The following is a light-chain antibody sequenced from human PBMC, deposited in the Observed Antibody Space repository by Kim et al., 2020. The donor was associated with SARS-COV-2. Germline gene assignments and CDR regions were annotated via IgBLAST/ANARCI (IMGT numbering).Light chain of an antibody. J-gene: IGLJ2*01. CDR2: YND. CDR3: QAWDRSNDRRV. V-gene: IGLV3-21*04. Sequence: SYELTPAPSVSVAPGETAMITCVENNVGIKTAHWYQQKPGQAPLLVIYYNDDRPSGIPERFSGSNSGNTATLTISRVEAGDEADYYCQAWDRSNDRRVFGGGTQLTVL. CDR1: NVGIKT.